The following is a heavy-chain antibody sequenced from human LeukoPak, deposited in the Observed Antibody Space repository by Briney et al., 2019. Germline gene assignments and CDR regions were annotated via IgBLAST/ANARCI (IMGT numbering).Heavy chain of an antibody. J-gene: IGHJ4*02. Sequence: SETLSLTCTVSGGSISTYYWSWIRQPPGKGLEWIGYIYYSGSTNYSPSLKSRVTISVDTSKNQFSLKLSSVTAADTAVYYCARAPSAKNSSPYFFDYWGQGTLVTVSP. CDR3: ARAPSAKNSSPYFFDY. D-gene: IGHD6-6*01. CDR1: GGSISTYY. V-gene: IGHV4-59*01. CDR2: IYYSGST.